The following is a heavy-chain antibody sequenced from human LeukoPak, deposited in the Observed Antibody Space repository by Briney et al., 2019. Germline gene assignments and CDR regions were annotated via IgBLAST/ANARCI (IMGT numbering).Heavy chain of an antibody. CDR3: AKGNTITPDY. V-gene: IGHV3-23*01. CDR2: ITSDGSRT. D-gene: IGHD1-14*01. CDR1: GFTFSNYP. Sequence: RPGGSLRLSCAASGFTFSNYPMNWVRQAPGKGLEWVSAITSDGSRTCNADSVKGRFTISRDNSKNTLYLQMNGLRADDTAVYYCAKGNTITPDYWGQGTLVTVSS. J-gene: IGHJ4*02.